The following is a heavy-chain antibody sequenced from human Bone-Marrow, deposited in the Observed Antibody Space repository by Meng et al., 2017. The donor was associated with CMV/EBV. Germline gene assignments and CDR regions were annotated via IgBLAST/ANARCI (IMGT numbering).Heavy chain of an antibody. J-gene: IGHJ5*02. CDR2: INSNSGAT. V-gene: IGHV1-2*02. CDR1: GYRFTDFH. Sequence: ASVKVSCKASGYRFTDFHMHWVRQAPDQGLEWMGWINSNSGATNYAQKFQGRVTMTRDTSISTAYMELSRLRSDDTAVYYCGRGRDPLVAVRLGWFDPWGQGTLVTVSS. D-gene: IGHD2-15*01. CDR3: GRGRDPLVAVRLGWFDP.